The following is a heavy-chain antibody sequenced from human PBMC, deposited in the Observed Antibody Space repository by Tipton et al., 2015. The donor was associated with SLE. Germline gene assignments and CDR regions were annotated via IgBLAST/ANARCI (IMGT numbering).Heavy chain of an antibody. D-gene: IGHD7-27*01. Sequence: GLVKPSETLSLTCTVSGGSISSYYWSWIRQPPGKGLEWIGEINHSGSTNYNPSLKSRVTISVDTSKNQFSLKLSSVTAADTAVYYCARGGPNWGYYFYFDYWGQGTLVTVSS. CDR3: ARGGPNWGYYFYFDY. CDR2: INHSGST. V-gene: IGHV4-34*01. J-gene: IGHJ4*02. CDR1: GGSISSYY.